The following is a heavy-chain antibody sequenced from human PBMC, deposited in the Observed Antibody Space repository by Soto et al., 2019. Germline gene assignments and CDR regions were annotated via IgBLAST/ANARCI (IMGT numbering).Heavy chain of an antibody. Sequence: QVQLVESGGGVVQPGRSLRLSCAVSGFTFSNYGMHWVRQAPGKGLEWVAVISYDGNNKYYADSVKGRFTISRDNSKNTLYLQMNSLRPEDTAVYYCAKRYSSGWYYFDYWGQGTLVTVSS. D-gene: IGHD6-19*01. CDR1: GFTFSNYG. CDR2: ISYDGNNK. J-gene: IGHJ4*02. CDR3: AKRYSSGWYYFDY. V-gene: IGHV3-30*18.